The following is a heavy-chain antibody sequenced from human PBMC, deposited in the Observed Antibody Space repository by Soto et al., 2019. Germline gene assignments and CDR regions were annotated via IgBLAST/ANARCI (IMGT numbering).Heavy chain of an antibody. Sequence: GGSLRLSCAASGFTVSSYGMHWVRQAPGKGLEWVAVIWYDGSNKYYADSVKGRFTISRGNSKNTLYLQMNSLRAEDTAVYYCARPYSSSFYAFVDYWGQGTLVTVSS. V-gene: IGHV3-33*01. J-gene: IGHJ4*02. CDR2: IWYDGSNK. CDR3: ARPYSSSFYAFVDY. CDR1: GFTVSSYG. D-gene: IGHD6-6*01.